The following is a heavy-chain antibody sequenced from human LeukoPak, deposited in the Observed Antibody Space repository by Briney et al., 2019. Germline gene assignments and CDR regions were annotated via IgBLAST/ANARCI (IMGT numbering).Heavy chain of an antibody. J-gene: IGHJ4*02. CDR2: LSHDGNFI. Sequence: GGSLRLSCGVSGFTLTNYGMHWVRQAPGKGLEWVAVLSHDGNFIDYAASVKGRFTISRDTSTNTLFLQMSSLRAEDTAVYYCARDVDLYLDFWGQGTLATVSS. V-gene: IGHV3-33*02. CDR1: GFTLTNYG. CDR3: ARDVDLYLDF. D-gene: IGHD2-21*01.